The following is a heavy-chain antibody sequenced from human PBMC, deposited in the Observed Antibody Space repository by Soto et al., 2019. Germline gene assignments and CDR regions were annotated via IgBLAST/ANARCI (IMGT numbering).Heavy chain of an antibody. CDR1: GGSISSYY. V-gene: IGHV4-59*01. J-gene: IGHJ4*02. Sequence: PSETLSLTCTVSGGSISSYYLSWIRQPPGKGLEWIGYIYYSGSTNYNPSLKSRVTISVDTSKNQFSLKLSSVTAADTAVYYCARGIDFWSGYYYFDYWGQGTLVTVSS. D-gene: IGHD3-3*01. CDR3: ARGIDFWSGYYYFDY. CDR2: IYYSGST.